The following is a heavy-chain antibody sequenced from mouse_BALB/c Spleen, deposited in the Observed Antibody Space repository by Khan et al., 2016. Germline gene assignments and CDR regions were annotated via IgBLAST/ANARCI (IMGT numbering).Heavy chain of an antibody. CDR3: ARWDGNYAFDY. Sequence: QVQLKQSGPELKKPGETVKISCKASGYTFTNYGVHWVKQAPGKGLKWMGWINTNTGAPTYAEEFKGRFAFSLETSASTAFLQLDNLNKEDTATYFCARWDGNYAFDYWGQGTSVTVSS. CDR2: INTNTGAP. CDR1: GYTFTNYG. D-gene: IGHD2-1*01. V-gene: IGHV9-3*02. J-gene: IGHJ4*01.